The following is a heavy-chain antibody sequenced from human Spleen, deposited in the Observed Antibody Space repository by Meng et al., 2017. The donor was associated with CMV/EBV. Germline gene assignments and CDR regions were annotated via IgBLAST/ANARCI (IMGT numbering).Heavy chain of an antibody. D-gene: IGHD3-10*01. V-gene: IGHV4-39*01. CDR1: GGSVSSGSYY. Sequence: GSLRLSCTVSGGSVSSGSYYWSWIRQPPGKGLEWIGSIYYSGSTYYNPSLKSRVTISVDTSKNQFSLKLSSVTAADTAVYYCARHSISGVMIGDYWGQGTLVTVSS. CDR2: IYYSGST. J-gene: IGHJ4*02. CDR3: ARHSISGVMIGDY.